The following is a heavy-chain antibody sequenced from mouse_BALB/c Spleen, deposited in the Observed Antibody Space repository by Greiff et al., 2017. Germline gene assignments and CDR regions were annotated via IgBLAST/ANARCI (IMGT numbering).Heavy chain of an antibody. D-gene: IGHD1-1*01. CDR1: GFTFSSYA. V-gene: IGHV5-9-3*01. J-gene: IGHJ2*01. Sequence: EVKLMESGGGLVKPGGSLKLSCAASGFTFSSYAMSWVRQTPEKRLEWVATISSGGSYTYYPDSVKGRFTISRDNAKNTLYLQMSSLRSEDTAMYYCARQPPFYTTVVEDYFDYWGQGTTLTVSS. CDR3: ARQPPFYTTVVEDYFDY. CDR2: ISSGGSYT.